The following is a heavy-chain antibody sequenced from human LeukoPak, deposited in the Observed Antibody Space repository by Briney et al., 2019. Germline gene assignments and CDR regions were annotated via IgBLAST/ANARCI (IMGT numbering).Heavy chain of an antibody. Sequence: PGRSLRLSCAASGFTFSSYGMHWVRQAPGKGLEWVAVISYDGSNKYYADSVKGRFTISRDNSKNTLYLQMNSLRAEDTAVYYCAKGSAGYGYGDWGQGTLVTVSS. CDR2: ISYDGSNK. J-gene: IGHJ4*02. CDR3: AKGSAGYGYGD. CDR1: GFTFSSYG. D-gene: IGHD5-18*01. V-gene: IGHV3-30*18.